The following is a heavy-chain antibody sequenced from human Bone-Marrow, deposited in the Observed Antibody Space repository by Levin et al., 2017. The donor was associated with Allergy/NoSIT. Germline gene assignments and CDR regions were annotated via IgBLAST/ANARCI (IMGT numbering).Heavy chain of an antibody. CDR3: ARDRDDWTPGPPNFPRRYYYYGMDV. D-gene: IGHD3-9*01. CDR2: ISYDGSNK. J-gene: IGHJ6*02. Sequence: GESLKISCAASGFTFSSYAMHWVRQAPGKGLEWVAVISYDGSNKYYADSVKGRFTISRDNSKNTLYLQMNSLRAEDTAVYYCARDRDDWTPGPPNFPRRYYYYGMDVWGQGTTVTVSS. V-gene: IGHV3-30-3*01. CDR1: GFTFSSYA.